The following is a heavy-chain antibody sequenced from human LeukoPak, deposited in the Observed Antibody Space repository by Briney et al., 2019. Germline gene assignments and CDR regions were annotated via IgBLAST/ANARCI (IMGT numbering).Heavy chain of an antibody. D-gene: IGHD3-10*01. CDR2: IKQDGSEK. CDR1: GFTFSSYA. V-gene: IGHV3-7*01. CDR3: ARRYSYYGSGSNDLDY. J-gene: IGHJ4*02. Sequence: GGSLRLSCAASGFTFSSYAMSWVRQAPGKGLEWVANIKQDGSEKYYVDSVKGRFTISRDNAKNSLYLQMNSLRAEDTAVYYCARRYSYYGSGSNDLDYWGQGTLVTVSS.